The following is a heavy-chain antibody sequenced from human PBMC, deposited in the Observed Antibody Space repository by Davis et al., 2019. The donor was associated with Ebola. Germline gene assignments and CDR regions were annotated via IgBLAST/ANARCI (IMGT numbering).Heavy chain of an antibody. CDR3: ARGDIVLDN. J-gene: IGHJ1*01. CDR1: GYTFTGYF. CDR2: INPNGGDT. D-gene: IGHD2-8*01. V-gene: IGHV1-2*02. Sequence: ASVKVSCKPSGYTFTGYFIHWVRQAPGQGLEWMGWINPNGGDTKYAQNFRGRVTVTRDTSITTVFMELSRLTSDDTAVYYCARGDIVLDNWGQGTLVTVSS.